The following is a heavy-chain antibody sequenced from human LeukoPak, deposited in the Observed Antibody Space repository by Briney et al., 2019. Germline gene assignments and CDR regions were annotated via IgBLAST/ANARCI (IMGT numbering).Heavy chain of an antibody. J-gene: IGHJ5*02. V-gene: IGHV4-34*01. Sequence: KPSETLSLTCTVSGGSIRSYYWSWIRQPPGKGLEWFGEINHSGSTYYNPSLKSRVTISVDTSKTQFSLKLSSVTAADTAVYYCARGRRYSSSSGASSGWFDPWGQGTLVTVSS. D-gene: IGHD6-6*01. CDR1: GGSIRSYY. CDR2: INHSGST. CDR3: ARGRRYSSSSGASSGWFDP.